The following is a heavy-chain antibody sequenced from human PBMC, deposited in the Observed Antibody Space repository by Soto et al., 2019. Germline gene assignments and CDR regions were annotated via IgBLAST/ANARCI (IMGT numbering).Heavy chain of an antibody. CDR1: GFTFSSYA. J-gene: IGHJ4*02. Sequence: QVQLVESGGGVVQPGRSLRLSCAASGFTFSSYAMHWVRQAPGKGLEWVAVISYDGSDKYYADSVKGRFTISRDNSTKPLNLQMNSLRAEDTAVYYCAKALGELSPESYDYWGQGTLITVSS. CDR3: AKALGELSPESYDY. CDR2: ISYDGSDK. V-gene: IGHV3-30*18. D-gene: IGHD3-16*02.